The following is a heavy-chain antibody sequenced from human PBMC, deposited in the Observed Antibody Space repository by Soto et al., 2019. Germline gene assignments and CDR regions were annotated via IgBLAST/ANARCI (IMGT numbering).Heavy chain of an antibody. CDR1: GGSISSGGYY. V-gene: IGHV4-31*03. CDR2: IYYSGST. Sequence: SETLSLTCTVSGGSISSGGYYWGWIRQHPGKGLEWIGYIYYSGSTYYNPSLNSRGTISVDTSKNQFSLKLSSVTAADTAVYYCARDTYYDFWSGSGRYYYYYGMDVWGQGTTVTVSS. CDR3: ARDTYYDFWSGSGRYYYYYGMDV. J-gene: IGHJ6*02. D-gene: IGHD3-3*01.